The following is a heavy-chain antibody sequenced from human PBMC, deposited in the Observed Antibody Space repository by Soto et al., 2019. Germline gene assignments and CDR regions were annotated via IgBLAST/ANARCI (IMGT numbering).Heavy chain of an antibody. D-gene: IGHD3-22*01. CDR2: ITPMFGTA. V-gene: IGHV1-69*13. CDR1: GGIFSRNT. Sequence: GASVKVSCKASGGIFSRNTISWVRQAPGEGLEWMGGITPMFGTANYAQKFQGRVTITADESTTTAYMELSRLRSEDTAVHYCARQFHYDSSGYYYAYWGQGTLVTVSS. CDR3: ARQFHYDSSGYYYAY. J-gene: IGHJ4*02.